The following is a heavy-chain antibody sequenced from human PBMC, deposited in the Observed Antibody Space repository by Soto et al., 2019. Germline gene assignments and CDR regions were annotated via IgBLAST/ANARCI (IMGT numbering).Heavy chain of an antibody. CDR3: ARGLIFGVVKSYYYYYMDV. D-gene: IGHD3-3*01. J-gene: IGHJ6*03. CDR1: GSTNTSYY. Sequence: ASVKVSCQTSGSTNTSYYVHWVRQAPGQGLEWMGIINPSGGSTSYAQKFQGRVTMTRDTSTSTVYMELSSLRSEDTAVYYCARGLIFGVVKSYYYYYMDVWGKGTTVTVSS. V-gene: IGHV1-46*03. CDR2: INPSGGST.